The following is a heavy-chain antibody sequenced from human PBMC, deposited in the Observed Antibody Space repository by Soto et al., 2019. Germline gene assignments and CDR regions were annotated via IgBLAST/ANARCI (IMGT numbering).Heavy chain of an antibody. D-gene: IGHD6-6*01. V-gene: IGHV1-46*01. J-gene: IGHJ3*02. CDR2: INPSGGST. Sequence: QVQLVQSGAEVKKPGASVKVSCKASGYTFTSYYMHWVRQAPGQGLEWMGIINPSGGSTSYAQKFQGRVNMTRDTSTSTVYMELSSLRSEDTAVYYCARDLCESSSRYDAFDIWGQGTMVTVSS. CDR3: ARDLCESSSRYDAFDI. CDR1: GYTFTSYY.